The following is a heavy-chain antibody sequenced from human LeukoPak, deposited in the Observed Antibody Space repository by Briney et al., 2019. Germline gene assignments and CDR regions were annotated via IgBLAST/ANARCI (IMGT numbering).Heavy chain of an antibody. V-gene: IGHV5-51*01. CDR1: GYIFTTYW. CDR3: ARSASGWGFDD. CDR2: IYPGDSDT. Sequence: GESQKICYKGSGYIFTTYWIGLVRQQCGEGLERMWIIYPGDSDTRYSPSFQGQVTISADKSISTAYLQWSSLKASHSATYYCARSASGWGFDDWGQGTLVTVSS. J-gene: IGHJ4*02. D-gene: IGHD6-19*01.